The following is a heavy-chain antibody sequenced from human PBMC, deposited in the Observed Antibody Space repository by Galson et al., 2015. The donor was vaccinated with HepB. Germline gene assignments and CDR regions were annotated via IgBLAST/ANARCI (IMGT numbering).Heavy chain of an antibody. CDR1: GYTFTGYY. D-gene: IGHD2-21*02. CDR3: ALWNLAYCGGDCYQPDWYFDL. CDR2: INPNSGGT. V-gene: IGHV1-2*02. Sequence: SVKVSCKASGYTFTGYYMHWVRQAPGQGLEWMGWINPNSGGTNYAQKFQGRVTMTRDTSISTAYMELSRLRSDDTAVYYCALWNLAYCGGDCYQPDWYFDLWGRGTLVTVSS. J-gene: IGHJ2*01.